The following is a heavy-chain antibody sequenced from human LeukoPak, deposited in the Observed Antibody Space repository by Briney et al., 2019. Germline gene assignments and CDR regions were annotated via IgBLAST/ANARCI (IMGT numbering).Heavy chain of an antibody. CDR2: ISPSGGST. D-gene: IGHD3-22*01. CDR1: GYTFTSNY. J-gene: IGHJ3*02. V-gene: IGHV1-46*01. CDR3: ARVITKYYDTGYDAFDI. Sequence: ASVKVSCKAFGYTFTSNYMHWVRQAPGQGPEWMGVISPSGGSTTYAQKFQGRVTLTRDMSTSADYLELSSLRSEDTAVYYCARVITKYYDTGYDAFDIWGQGTMVTVSS.